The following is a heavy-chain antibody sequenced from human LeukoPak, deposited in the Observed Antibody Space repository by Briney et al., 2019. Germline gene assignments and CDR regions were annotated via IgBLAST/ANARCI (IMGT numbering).Heavy chain of an antibody. Sequence: GGSLRLSCVASGFPFSSYWMTWVRQAPGKGLEWVANIKQDGSKKSYVDSVKGRFTISRDNAKNSLYLQMNSLRAEDTAIYYCARTYSSNWAFDNWGQGTLVTVSS. V-gene: IGHV3-7*01. J-gene: IGHJ5*02. CDR3: ARTYSSNWAFDN. D-gene: IGHD6-13*01. CDR2: IKQDGSKK. CDR1: GFPFSSYW.